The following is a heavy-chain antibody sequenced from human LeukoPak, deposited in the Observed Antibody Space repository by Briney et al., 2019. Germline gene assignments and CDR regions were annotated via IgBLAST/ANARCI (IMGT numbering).Heavy chain of an antibody. CDR2: IKQDGSEK. V-gene: IGHV3-7*01. J-gene: IGHJ4*02. Sequence: PGGSLRLSCAASGFTFSSYWMSWVRQAPGKGLEWVANIKQDGSEKYYVDSVKGRFTISRDNAKNSLYLQMNSLRAEDTAVYYCARVPNYYDSSGITDDYWGQGTLVTVSS. CDR1: GFTFSSYW. D-gene: IGHD3-22*01. CDR3: ARVPNYYDSSGITDDY.